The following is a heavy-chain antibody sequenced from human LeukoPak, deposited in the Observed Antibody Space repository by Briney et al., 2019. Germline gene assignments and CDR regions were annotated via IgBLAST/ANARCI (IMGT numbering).Heavy chain of an antibody. V-gene: IGHV4-34*01. D-gene: IGHD2-2*01. Sequence: SETLSLTCAVYGGSFSDYYWTWIRQPPGKGLEWIGEINHSGSTNYNLSLKSRVTISVDTSKNQFSLKLTSMTAADTAVYYCARGDVVVIPAARYYYYYIDVWGKGTTVTVSS. CDR2: INHSGST. CDR1: GGSFSDYY. J-gene: IGHJ6*03. CDR3: ARGDVVVIPAARYYYYYIDV.